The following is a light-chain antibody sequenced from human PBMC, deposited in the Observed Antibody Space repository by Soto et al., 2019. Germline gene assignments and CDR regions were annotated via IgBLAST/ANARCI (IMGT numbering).Light chain of an antibody. CDR2: QDS. V-gene: IGLV3-1*01. CDR3: QAWDSSTEV. J-gene: IGLJ2*01. Sequence: SYELTQPPSVSVSQGQTASITCSGDKLGDKYACWYQQKPGQSPVLVIYQDSKRHSGIPERFSGSNSGNTATLTISGTQAMDEDDYYCQAWDSSTEVFGGGTKLTVL. CDR1: KLGDKY.